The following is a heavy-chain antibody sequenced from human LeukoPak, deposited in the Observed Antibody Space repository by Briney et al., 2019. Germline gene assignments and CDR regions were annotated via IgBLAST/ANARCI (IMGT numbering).Heavy chain of an antibody. Sequence: SVKVSCKASGITFNNYGIGWVRQAPGQGLEWIGRIFPFTGITSYAQKFQGRVTITADKSTTTAHMALDSLRSEDTAIYYCAADIFKYSTTRCDYWGQGTLVTVSS. CDR3: AADIFKYSTTRCDY. CDR1: GITFNNYG. J-gene: IGHJ4*02. CDR2: IFPFTGIT. D-gene: IGHD2-2*01. V-gene: IGHV1-69*04.